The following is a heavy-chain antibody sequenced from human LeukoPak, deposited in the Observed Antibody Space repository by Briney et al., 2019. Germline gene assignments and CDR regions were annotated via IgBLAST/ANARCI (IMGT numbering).Heavy chain of an antibody. Sequence: SETLSLTCAVYGGSFSGYYWSWIRQPPGKGLEWIGEINHGGSTNYNPSLKSRVTISVDTSKNQFSLKLSSVTAADTAVYYCATENLVVVPAAAYNWFDPWGQGTLVTVSS. D-gene: IGHD2-2*01. CDR3: ATENLVVVPAAAYNWFDP. CDR1: GGSFSGYY. J-gene: IGHJ5*02. CDR2: INHGGST. V-gene: IGHV4-34*01.